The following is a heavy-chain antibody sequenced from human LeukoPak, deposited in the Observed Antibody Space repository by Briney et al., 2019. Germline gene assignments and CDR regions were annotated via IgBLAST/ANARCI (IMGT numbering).Heavy chain of an antibody. CDR3: AREVKAVAGKVDY. J-gene: IGHJ4*02. CDR2: INHSGST. V-gene: IGHV4-34*01. CDR1: GGSFSGYY. Sequence: PSETLSLTCAVYGGSFSGYYWSWIRQPPGKGLEWIGEINHSGSTNYNPSLKSRVTISVGTSKNQFSLKLSSVTAADTAVYYCAREVKAVAGKVDYWGQGTLVTVSS. D-gene: IGHD6-19*01.